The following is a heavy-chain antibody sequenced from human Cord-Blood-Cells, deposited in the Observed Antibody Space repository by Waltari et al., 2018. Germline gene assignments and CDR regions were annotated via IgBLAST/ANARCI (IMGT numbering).Heavy chain of an antibody. V-gene: IGHV4-30-2*01. CDR2: IYHSGST. Sequence: QLQLQESGSGLVKPSQTLSLTCAVSGGSISSGGYSWSWIRQPPGKGLEWIGYIYHSGSTYSNPSLKSRVTISVDRSKNQFSLKLSSVTAADTAVYYCARGGSGYYDFWSGYGPLFDYWGQGTLVTVSS. D-gene: IGHD3-3*01. J-gene: IGHJ4*02. CDR3: ARGGSGYYDFWSGYGPLFDY. CDR1: GGSISSGGYS.